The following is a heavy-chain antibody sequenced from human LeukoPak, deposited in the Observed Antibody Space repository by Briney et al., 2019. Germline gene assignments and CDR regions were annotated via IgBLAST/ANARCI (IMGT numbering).Heavy chain of an antibody. V-gene: IGHV3-74*01. J-gene: IGHJ6*02. CDR2: INSDGSTT. D-gene: IGHD4-17*01. CDR1: GFTFSSSW. CDR3: ARDKRNGDYVPVDYYYGMDV. Sequence: EPGGSLRLSCAASGFTFSSSWMHWVRQAPGKGLVWVSRINSDGSTTNYADSVKGRFIISRDNAKNSLYLQMNSLRAEDTAVYYCARDKRNGDYVPVDYYYGMDVWGQGTTVTVSS.